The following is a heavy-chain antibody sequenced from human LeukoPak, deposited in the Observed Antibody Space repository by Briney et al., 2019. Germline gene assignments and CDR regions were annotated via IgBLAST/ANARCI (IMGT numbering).Heavy chain of an antibody. J-gene: IGHJ4*02. D-gene: IGHD3-10*01. CDR2: IYYSGST. CDR3: ARDSSARGDFDY. CDR1: GGSISSYS. Sequence: SETLSLTCTVPGGSISSYSWSWIRQPPGKGLEWIGYIYYSGSTNYSPSLKRRVTISVDTSKNQFALKLSSVTAADTAVYYCARDSSARGDFDYWGQGTLVTVSS. V-gene: IGHV4-59*01.